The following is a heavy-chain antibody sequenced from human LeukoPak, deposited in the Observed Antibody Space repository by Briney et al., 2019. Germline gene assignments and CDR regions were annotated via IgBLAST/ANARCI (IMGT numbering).Heavy chain of an antibody. CDR3: AKGGEFSPNWFDP. CDR2: ISYDGSNK. Sequence: GGSLRLSCAASGFTFSSYGMHWVRQAPGKGLEWVAVISYDGSNKYYADSVKGRLTISRDNSKNTLYLQMNSLRAEDTAVYYCAKGGEFSPNWFDPWGQGTLVTVSS. D-gene: IGHD3-10*01. J-gene: IGHJ5*02. CDR1: GFTFSSYG. V-gene: IGHV3-30*18.